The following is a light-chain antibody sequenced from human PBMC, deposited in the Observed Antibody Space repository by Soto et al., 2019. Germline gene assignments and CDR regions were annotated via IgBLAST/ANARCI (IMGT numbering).Light chain of an antibody. Sequence: QSVLTQPPSASGTPGQRVSISCSGYSSSIGTNFVYWYQQLPGTAPKVLIHSNNQRPSGVPDRFSGSKSGTSASLAISGLRSEDAADYYCAAWDDNLSTYDFGSGTKVTVL. CDR2: SNN. J-gene: IGLJ1*01. CDR3: AAWDDNLSTYD. CDR1: SSSIGTNF. V-gene: IGLV1-47*02.